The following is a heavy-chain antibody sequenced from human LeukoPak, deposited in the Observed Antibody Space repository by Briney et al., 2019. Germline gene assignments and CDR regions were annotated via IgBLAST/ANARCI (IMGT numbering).Heavy chain of an antibody. D-gene: IGHD6-13*01. V-gene: IGHV1-3*01. J-gene: IGHJ4*02. CDR1: GYTFTSYA. CDR3: ARLEIAAAGDY. CDR2: INAGNGNT. Sequence: GASVKVSCKASGYTFTSYAMHWVRQAPRQRLEWMGWINAGNGNTKYSQKFQGRVTITRDTSASTAYMELSSLRSEDTAVYYCARLEIAAAGDYWGQGTLVTVSS.